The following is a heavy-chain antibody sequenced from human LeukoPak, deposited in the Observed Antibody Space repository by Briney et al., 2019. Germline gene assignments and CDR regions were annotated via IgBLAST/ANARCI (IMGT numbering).Heavy chain of an antibody. CDR3: ARDQYCSSTSCYKTHYYYYYMDV. J-gene: IGHJ6*03. D-gene: IGHD2-2*01. Sequence: PGGSLRLSCAASGFTFSDYYMSWIRQAPGKGLEWVSYISSSGSTIYYADAVKGRFTISRDNAKKSLYLQMNSLRAEDTAVYYCARDQYCSSTSCYKTHYYYYYMDVWGKGTTVTVPS. V-gene: IGHV3-11*04. CDR1: GFTFSDYY. CDR2: ISSSGSTI.